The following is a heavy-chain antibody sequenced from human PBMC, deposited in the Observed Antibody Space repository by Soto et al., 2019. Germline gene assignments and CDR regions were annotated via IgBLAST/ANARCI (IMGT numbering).Heavy chain of an antibody. CDR3: ASGAPRYCSGGSCYSSPTPFDY. V-gene: IGHV1-18*01. J-gene: IGHJ4*02. CDR1: GYTFTTYG. Sequence: ASVKVSCKASGYTFTTYGISWVRQAPGQGLEWMGWINVYNGNTNYAQKLQGRVTMTTDTSTSTAYMELRSLRSDDTAVYYCASGAPRYCSGGSCYSSPTPFDYWGQGTLVTVSS. D-gene: IGHD2-15*01. CDR2: INVYNGNT.